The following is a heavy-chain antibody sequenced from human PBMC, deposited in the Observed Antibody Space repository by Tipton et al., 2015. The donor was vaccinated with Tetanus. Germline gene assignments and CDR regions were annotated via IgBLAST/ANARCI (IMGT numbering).Heavy chain of an antibody. D-gene: IGHD3-10*02. V-gene: IGHV3-7*01. Sequence: SLRLSCAASGFTFSSYWMNWVRQAPGKGLEWVANIMQDGSEKYYVDSVKGRFTISRDNAKNSLFLQMDYLRAEDTAVYYCAGSLVRWFDPWGQGTLVIVSS. J-gene: IGHJ5*02. CDR3: AGSLVRWFDP. CDR2: IMQDGSEK. CDR1: GFTFSSYW.